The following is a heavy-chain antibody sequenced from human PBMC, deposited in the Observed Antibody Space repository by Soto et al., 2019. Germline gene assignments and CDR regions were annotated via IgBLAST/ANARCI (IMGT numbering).Heavy chain of an antibody. D-gene: IGHD1-1*01. CDR2: IWFDGSNK. V-gene: IGHV3-33*01. CDR1: GFSISDYG. J-gene: IGHJ6*02. CDR3: ARRRSTVTTASFYHAMDV. Sequence: QVQLVESEGGVVQPGTSLRLSCAASGFSISDYGMHWVRQAPGKGLEWVAVIWFDGSNKYYAESVKGRFTISRDNSKNTVDLQMDRLRADDTAVYYCARRRSTVTTASFYHAMDVWGQGTTVTVSS.